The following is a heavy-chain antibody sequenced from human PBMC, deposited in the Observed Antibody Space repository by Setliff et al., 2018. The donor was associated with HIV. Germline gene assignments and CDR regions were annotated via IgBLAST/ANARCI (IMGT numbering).Heavy chain of an antibody. D-gene: IGHD6-13*01. CDR2: ISSSSSTI. CDR3: ARSRAAGFDY. J-gene: IGHJ4*02. V-gene: IGHV3-48*01. Sequence: ETLSLTCTVSGGSISSYYWSWIRQPPGKGLEWIGYISSSSSTIYYADSVKGRFTISRDNAKNSLYLQMNSLRAEDTAVYYCARSRAAGFDYWGQGTLVTVSS. CDR1: GGSISSYY.